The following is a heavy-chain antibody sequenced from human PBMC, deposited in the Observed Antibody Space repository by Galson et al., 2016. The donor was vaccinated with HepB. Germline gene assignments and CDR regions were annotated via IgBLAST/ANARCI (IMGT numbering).Heavy chain of an antibody. Sequence: SLRLSCAASGFTFRNYGMHWVRQAPGQGLEWVAIISHDGSLKFYADSVKGRFTISRDNSKNTLYLQMNSLRPDDTAIYYCAKAMAASRTNWFDPWGQGVLVTVSS. CDR1: GFTFRNYG. J-gene: IGHJ5*02. D-gene: IGHD6-13*01. V-gene: IGHV3-30*18. CDR2: ISHDGSLK. CDR3: AKAMAASRTNWFDP.